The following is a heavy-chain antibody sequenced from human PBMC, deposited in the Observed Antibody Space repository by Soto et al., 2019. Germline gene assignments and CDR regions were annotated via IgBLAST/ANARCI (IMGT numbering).Heavy chain of an antibody. D-gene: IGHD5-12*01. CDR2: ISGSGGST. J-gene: IGHJ6*02. V-gene: IGHV3-23*01. CDR3: AKVGERSIVATNYGMDV. CDR1: GFTFSSYA. Sequence: GGSLRLSCAASGFTFSSYAMSWVRQAPGKGLEWVSAISGSGGSTYYADSVKGRFTISRDNSKNTLYLQMNSLRAEDTAVYYCAKVGERSIVATNYGMDVWGQGTTVTVSS.